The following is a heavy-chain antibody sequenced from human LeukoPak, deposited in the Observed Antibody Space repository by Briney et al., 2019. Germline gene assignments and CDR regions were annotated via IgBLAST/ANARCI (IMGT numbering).Heavy chain of an antibody. J-gene: IGHJ4*02. V-gene: IGHV1-18*04. CDR1: GYTFTGYY. D-gene: IGHD3-22*01. CDR3: ARDWNYYDSSGYY. CDR2: ISAYNGNT. Sequence: ASVKVSCKASGYTFTGYYMHWVRQAPGQGLEWMGWISAYNGNTNYAQKLQGRVTMTTDTSTSTAYMELRSLRSDDTAVYYCARDWNYYDSSGYYWGQGTLVTVSS.